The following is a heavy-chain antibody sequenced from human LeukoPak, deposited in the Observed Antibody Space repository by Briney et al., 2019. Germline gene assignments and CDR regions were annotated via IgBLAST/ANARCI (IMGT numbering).Heavy chain of an antibody. J-gene: IGHJ4*02. Sequence: ASVKVSCKASGYTFSKYAMNWVRQAPGQGLEWMGWISTYNGDTNYAQKFQGRVTMTTDTSTTAYMELRSLRSDDTAVYYCARRSGNWNHFDYWGQGSLVTVSS. V-gene: IGHV1-18*01. CDR2: ISTYNGDT. CDR3: ARRSGNWNHFDY. CDR1: GYTFSKYA. D-gene: IGHD1-1*01.